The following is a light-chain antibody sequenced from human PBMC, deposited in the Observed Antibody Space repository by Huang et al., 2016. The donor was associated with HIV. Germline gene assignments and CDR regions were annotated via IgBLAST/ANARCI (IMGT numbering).Light chain of an antibody. CDR3: QQFNHYPLT. CDR1: QGISNT. CDR2: VAS. Sequence: QLTQSPSSLSASVGDRVTITCRASQGISNTLAWYQQKPGKAPKLLIYVASSMQTGAPSRFGGSRSGTDFTLTISSLQPEDCATYYCQQFNHYPLTFGGGTKVEIE. J-gene: IGKJ4*01. V-gene: IGKV1D-13*01.